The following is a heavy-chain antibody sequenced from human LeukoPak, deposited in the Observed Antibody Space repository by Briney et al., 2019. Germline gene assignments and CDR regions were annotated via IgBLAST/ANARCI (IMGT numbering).Heavy chain of an antibody. CDR1: GFTFSSYA. V-gene: IGHV3-21*01. Sequence: GGSLRLSCAASGFTFSSYAMSWVRQAPGKGLEWVSAISSSSSYIYYADSVEGRFTISRDNAKNSLYLQMNSLRAEDTAVYYCARDISGQDPYCSGGSCYTDAFDIWGQGTMVTVSS. CDR2: ISSSSSYI. CDR3: ARDISGQDPYCSGGSCYTDAFDI. D-gene: IGHD2-15*01. J-gene: IGHJ3*02.